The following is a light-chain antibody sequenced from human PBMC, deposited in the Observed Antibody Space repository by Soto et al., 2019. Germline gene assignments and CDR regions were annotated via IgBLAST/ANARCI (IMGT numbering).Light chain of an antibody. CDR3: QSYDSSLSGWV. Sequence: QSVLTQPPSVSGAPGQRVTISCTGSRSKIGAGYDVHWYQQLPGTAPKLLIYGNSNRPSGVPDRFSGSKSGTSASLAITGLQAEDVADYYCQSYDSSLSGWVFGGGTKLTVL. CDR2: GNS. J-gene: IGLJ3*02. CDR1: RSKIGAGYD. V-gene: IGLV1-40*01.